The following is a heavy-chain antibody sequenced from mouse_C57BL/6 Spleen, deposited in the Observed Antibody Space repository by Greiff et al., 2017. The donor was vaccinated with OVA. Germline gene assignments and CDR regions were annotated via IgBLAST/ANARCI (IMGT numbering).Heavy chain of an antibody. V-gene: IGHV1-82*01. D-gene: IGHD2-5*01. CDR3: ARSLYYSNYGWYFDV. CDR1: GYAFSSSW. Sequence: QVQLKQSGPELVKPGASVKISCKASGYAFSSSWMNWVKQRPGKGLEWIGRIYPGDGDTNYNGKFKGKATLTADKSSSTAYMQLSSLTSEDSAVYFCARSLYYSNYGWYFDVWGTGTTVTVSS. J-gene: IGHJ1*03. CDR2: IYPGDGDT.